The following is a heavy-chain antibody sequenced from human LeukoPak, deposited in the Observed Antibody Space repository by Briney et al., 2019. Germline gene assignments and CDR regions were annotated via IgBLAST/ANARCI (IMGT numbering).Heavy chain of an antibody. V-gene: IGHV1-2*02. CDR2: INPNSGGT. D-gene: IGHD6-13*01. J-gene: IGHJ4*02. Sequence: GASVKVSCKASGYTFTGYYMHWVRQAPGQGLEWMGWINPNSGGTNYAQKFQGRVTTTRDTSISTAYMELSRLRSDDTAVYYCARAVLDWYSSSWPLDYWGQGTLVTVPS. CDR1: GYTFTGYY. CDR3: ARAVLDWYSSSWPLDY.